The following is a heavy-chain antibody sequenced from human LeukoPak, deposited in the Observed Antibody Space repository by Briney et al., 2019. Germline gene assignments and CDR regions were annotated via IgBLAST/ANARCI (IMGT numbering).Heavy chain of an antibody. V-gene: IGHV1-69*05. J-gene: IGHJ4*02. Sequence: SVKVSCKASGGTFSSYAISWVRQAPGQGLEWMGGIIPIFGTANYAQRFQGRVTITTDESTSTAYMELSSLRSEDTAVYYCARDRYSSSWYFDYWGQGTLVTVSS. CDR1: GGTFSSYA. CDR2: IIPIFGTA. D-gene: IGHD6-13*01. CDR3: ARDRYSSSWYFDY.